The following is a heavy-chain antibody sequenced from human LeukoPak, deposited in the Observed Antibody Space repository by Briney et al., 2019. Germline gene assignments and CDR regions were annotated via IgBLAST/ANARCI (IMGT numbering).Heavy chain of an antibody. CDR1: GGTFSSYA. V-gene: IGHV1-69*13. J-gene: IGHJ4*02. CDR2: IIPIFGTA. Sequence: SVKVSCKASGGTFSSYAISWVRQAPGQGLEWMGGIIPIFGTANYAQKFQGRVTITADESTSTAYMELSSLRSEDTAVYYCAKSPYGDYAYFDYWGQGTLVTVSS. CDR3: AKSPYGDYAYFDY. D-gene: IGHD4-17*01.